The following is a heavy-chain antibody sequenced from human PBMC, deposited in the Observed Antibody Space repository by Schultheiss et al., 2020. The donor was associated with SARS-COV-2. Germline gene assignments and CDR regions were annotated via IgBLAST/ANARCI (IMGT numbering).Heavy chain of an antibody. CDR3: ARKGVTGTFAPDNWYLDL. D-gene: IGHD1/OR15-1a*01. Sequence: ASVKVSCKASGYTFNSYDIKWVRQATGQGLEWMGWMNPNSGGTNYAQKFQGWVTMTRDTSISTAYMELSRLRSDDTAVYFCARKGVTGTFAPDNWYLDLWGRGTQVTVSS. CDR2: MNPNSGGT. J-gene: IGHJ2*01. V-gene: IGHV1-2*04. CDR1: GYTFNSYD.